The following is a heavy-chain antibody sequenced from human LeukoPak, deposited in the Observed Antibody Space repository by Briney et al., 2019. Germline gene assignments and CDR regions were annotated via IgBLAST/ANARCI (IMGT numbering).Heavy chain of an antibody. CDR1: GFTFSSYE. D-gene: IGHD1-7*01. Sequence: HAGGSLRLSCAASGFTFSSYEMNWARQAPGKGLEWVSYISSSGSTIYYADSVKGRFTISRDNAKNSLYLQMNSLRAEDTAVYYCARDDWNYRAYWFDPWGQGTLVTVSS. J-gene: IGHJ5*02. CDR3: ARDDWNYRAYWFDP. V-gene: IGHV3-48*03. CDR2: ISSSGSTI.